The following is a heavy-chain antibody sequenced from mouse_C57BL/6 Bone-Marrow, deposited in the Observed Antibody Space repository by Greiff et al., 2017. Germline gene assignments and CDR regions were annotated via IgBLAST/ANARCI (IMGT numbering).Heavy chain of an antibody. CDR3: ARAFSTVVAVDY. J-gene: IGHJ2*01. CDR1: GYTFTSYW. CDR2: IDPSDSYT. D-gene: IGHD1-1*01. V-gene: IGHV1-59*01. Sequence: QVQLQQPGAELVRPGTSVKLSCKSSGYTFTSYWMHWVKQRPGQGLEWIGVIDPSDSYTNYNQKFKGKATLTVDTSSSTAYMQLSSLTSEDSAVYYCARAFSTVVAVDYWGKGTTLTVSS.